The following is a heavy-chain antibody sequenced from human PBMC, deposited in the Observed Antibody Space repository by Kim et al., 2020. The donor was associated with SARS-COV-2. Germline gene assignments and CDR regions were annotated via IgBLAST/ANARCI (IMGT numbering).Heavy chain of an antibody. D-gene: IGHD3-10*01. Sequence: GGSLRLSCAASGFTFSSYAMSWVRQAPGKGLEWVSAISGSGGSTYYADSVKGRFTISRDNSKNTLYLQMNSLRAEDTAVYYCAKTTTSNGSGRYYYYYGMDVWGQGTTVTVSS. V-gene: IGHV3-23*01. CDR2: ISGSGGST. CDR1: GFTFSSYA. J-gene: IGHJ6*02. CDR3: AKTTTSNGSGRYYYYYGMDV.